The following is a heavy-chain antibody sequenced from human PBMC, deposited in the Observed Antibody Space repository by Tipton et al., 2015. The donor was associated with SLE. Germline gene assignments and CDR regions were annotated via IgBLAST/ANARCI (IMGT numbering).Heavy chain of an antibody. Sequence: SLRLSCEASGLTFSSYVMHWVRPAPGKGLEWVAVISYDGSYKYFADSVKGRFTISRDNSKNTLYLQMNSLRVEDTAVFYCAREGGYGGNSGAFDIWGQGTMVTVSS. CDR1: GLTFSSYV. V-gene: IGHV3-30*04. J-gene: IGHJ3*02. D-gene: IGHD4-23*01. CDR2: ISYDGSYK. CDR3: AREGGYGGNSGAFDI.